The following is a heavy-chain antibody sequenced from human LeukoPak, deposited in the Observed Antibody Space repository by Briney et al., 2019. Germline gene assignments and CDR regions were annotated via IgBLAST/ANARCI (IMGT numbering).Heavy chain of an antibody. CDR1: GVSINSYY. Sequence: PSETLSLTCTVSGVSINSYYWSWIRQPPGKGLEWIGYIYYSGSTNYNPSLKSRVTISVDTSKNQFSLRLSSVTAADTAVYYWARFGSRSGSYFGWFDPWGQGTLVTVSS. CDR3: ARFGSRSGSYFGWFDP. CDR2: IYYSGST. D-gene: IGHD3-3*01. J-gene: IGHJ5*02. V-gene: IGHV4-59*01.